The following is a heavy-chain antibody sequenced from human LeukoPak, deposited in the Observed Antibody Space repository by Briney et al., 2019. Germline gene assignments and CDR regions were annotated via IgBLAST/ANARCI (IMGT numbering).Heavy chain of an antibody. CDR2: IRSKAYGGTT. V-gene: IGHV3-49*04. CDR1: GFTFGDYV. J-gene: IGHJ4*02. D-gene: IGHD3-3*01. Sequence: PGGSLRLSCTASGFTFGDYVMSWVRQAPGKGLEWVGFIRSKAYGGTTEYAASVKGRFTISRDDSKSIAYLQMNSLKTEDTAVYYCTRGKYYDFRSGYYPDYWGQGTLVTVSS. CDR3: TRGKYYDFRSGYYPDY.